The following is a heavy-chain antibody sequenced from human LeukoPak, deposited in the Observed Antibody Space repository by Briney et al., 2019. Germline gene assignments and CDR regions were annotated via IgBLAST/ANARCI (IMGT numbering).Heavy chain of an antibody. D-gene: IGHD1-1*01. CDR3: ARGSSFWTTNFQH. V-gene: IGHV3-30*19. CDR1: GFTFSSYG. J-gene: IGHJ1*01. CDR2: ISYDGSNK. Sequence: GRSLRLSCAASGFTFSSYGMHWVRQAPGQGLEWVAVISYDGSNKYYADSVKGRFTISRDNSKNTLYLQMNSLRAEDTAVYYCARGSSFWTTNFQHWGQGTLVTVSS.